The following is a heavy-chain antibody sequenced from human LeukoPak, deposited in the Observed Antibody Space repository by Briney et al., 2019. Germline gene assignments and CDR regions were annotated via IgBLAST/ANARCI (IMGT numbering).Heavy chain of an antibody. CDR2: ISSSSSYI. CDR3: AGDSAMNTVATSHFAC. Sequence: GGSLRLSCAASGFTLSSYSMNWVRQAPGKGLEWVSSISSSSSYIYYADSVKGRFTISRDNAKNSLYLQMSSLRVEDTAVYYGAGDSAMNTVATSHFACWGPRAPVTVAS. V-gene: IGHV3-21*01. J-gene: IGHJ4*02. D-gene: IGHD5-12*01. CDR1: GFTLSSYS.